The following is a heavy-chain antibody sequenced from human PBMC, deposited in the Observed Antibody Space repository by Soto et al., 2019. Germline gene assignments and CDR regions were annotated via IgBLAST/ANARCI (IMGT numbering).Heavy chain of an antibody. CDR3: ARDMGYVWGSYRLGDY. D-gene: IGHD3-16*02. CDR1: GFTFSSYS. J-gene: IGHJ4*02. CDR2: ISISSSYI. Sequence: EVQLVESGGGLVKPGGSLRLSCAASGFTFSSYSMNWVRQAPGKGLEWVSSISISSSYIYYADSVKGRFTISRDNAKNSLYLQMNSLRAEDTAVYYCARDMGYVWGSYRLGDYWGQGTLVTVSS. V-gene: IGHV3-21*01.